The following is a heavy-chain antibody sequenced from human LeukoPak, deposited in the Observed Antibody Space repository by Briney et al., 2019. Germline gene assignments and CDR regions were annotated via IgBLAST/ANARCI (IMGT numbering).Heavy chain of an antibody. J-gene: IGHJ4*02. CDR2: IYSSGST. V-gene: IGHV4-61*02. Sequence: SETLSLTCTVSGGSVSSGSYSWSWIRQPAGKGLEWIGRIYSSGSTNYNPSLKSRVTISVDTSKNQFSLKLSSVTAAGTAVYYCAGEYYYDSSGYYFRGIDYWGQGTLVTVSS. CDR1: GGSVSSGSYS. D-gene: IGHD3-22*01. CDR3: AGEYYYDSSGYYFRGIDY.